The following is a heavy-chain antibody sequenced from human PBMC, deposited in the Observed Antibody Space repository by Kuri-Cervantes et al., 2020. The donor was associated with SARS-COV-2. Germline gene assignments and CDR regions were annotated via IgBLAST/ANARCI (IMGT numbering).Heavy chain of an antibody. J-gene: IGHJ4*02. Sequence: GSLRLSCIVSGGSVSSGSHYWSWIRQPLGKGLEWIGYIYYSGSTKYNPSLKSRVTMSVDTSKNQFFLKLNSVTPADTAVYYCARTLDYYGSGTYCFDYWGQGTLVTVSS. D-gene: IGHD3-10*01. V-gene: IGHV4-61*01. CDR1: GGSVSSGSHY. CDR2: IYYSGST. CDR3: ARTLDYYGSGTYCFDY.